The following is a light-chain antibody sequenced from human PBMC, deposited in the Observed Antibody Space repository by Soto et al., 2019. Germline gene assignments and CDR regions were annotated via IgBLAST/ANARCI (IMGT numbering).Light chain of an antibody. Sequence: DVVLTQSTRSLTVTLGQPASISCTSSQSLVYSDGGTYLNWFQQRPGQSPRRLIYQVSNRDSGVXNXXRGGGSGTDFTLNISRVEAEAVGIYYCMQGTHWPRTFGQGTKVEIK. J-gene: IGKJ1*01. V-gene: IGKV2-30*01. CDR3: MQGTHWPRT. CDR2: QVS. CDR1: QSLVYSDGGTY.